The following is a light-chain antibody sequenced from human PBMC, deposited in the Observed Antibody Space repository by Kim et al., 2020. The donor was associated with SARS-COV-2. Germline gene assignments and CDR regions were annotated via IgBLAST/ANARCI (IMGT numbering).Light chain of an antibody. Sequence: EIVLTQSPGTLSLSPGERATLSCRASQSVTNNYLAWYQQKPGQAPRLLIYAASSRATGIPDRFSGGGSGTDFTLTISRLEPEDFAVYYCQQYGSAPWAFGQGAKGESK. J-gene: IGKJ1*01. CDR1: QSVTNNY. CDR3: QQYGSAPWA. CDR2: AAS. V-gene: IGKV3-20*01.